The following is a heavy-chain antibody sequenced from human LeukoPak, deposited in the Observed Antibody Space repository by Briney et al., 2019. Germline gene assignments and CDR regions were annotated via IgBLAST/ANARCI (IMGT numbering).Heavy chain of an antibody. Sequence: GGALRLSCGASGFNLSSYRMNWVRQAPGKGVERIEYNSTAGSQIHYADSEKGRFTISRDNARNSLDLEMNSLRAEDTAVYYCAKGDDCGLHRLRYWGQGTLVTVSS. CDR1: GFNLSSYR. CDR2: NSTAGSQI. D-gene: IGHD2-21*02. J-gene: IGHJ4*02. V-gene: IGHV3-21*01. CDR3: AKGDDCGLHRLRY.